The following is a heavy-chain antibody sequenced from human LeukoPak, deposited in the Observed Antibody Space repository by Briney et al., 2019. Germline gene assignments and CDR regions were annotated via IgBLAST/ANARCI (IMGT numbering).Heavy chain of an antibody. Sequence: GGSLRLSCVGSGFTFSSYAMSWVRQAPGKGLDWVSGISSSGDRTYYADSVKGRFTISRDNPKNTVYLQMNSLRAEDTAVYYCAREYYSDSSGSDYWGQGTLVTVSS. CDR2: ISSSGDRT. D-gene: IGHD3-22*01. J-gene: IGHJ4*02. V-gene: IGHV3-23*01. CDR1: GFTFSSYA. CDR3: AREYYSDSSGSDY.